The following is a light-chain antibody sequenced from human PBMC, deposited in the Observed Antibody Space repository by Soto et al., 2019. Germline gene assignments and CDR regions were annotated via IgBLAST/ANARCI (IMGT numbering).Light chain of an antibody. Sequence: DIVMTQSPLSLPVTPGEPASISCRSSQGLLHSNGYNYLDWYLQKPGQSPQLLIYLGSNRASGVPDRFSGSGSGTDFTLKISRVEAEDVGVYYCMQALQTPPTFGQGTRLEI. CDR3: MQALQTPPT. J-gene: IGKJ5*01. CDR1: QGLLHSNGYNY. CDR2: LGS. V-gene: IGKV2-28*01.